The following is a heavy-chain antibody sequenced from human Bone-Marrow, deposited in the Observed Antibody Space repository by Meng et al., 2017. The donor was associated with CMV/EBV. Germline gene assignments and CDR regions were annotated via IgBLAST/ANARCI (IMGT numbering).Heavy chain of an antibody. J-gene: IGHJ6*02. CDR1: GYTFTGYY. CDR2: INPNSGGT. CDR3: ARGYCSSTSCYTGFDPKNYYYGMDV. D-gene: IGHD2-2*02. Sequence: ASVKVSCKASGYTFTGYYMHWVRQAPGQGLEWMGWINPNSGGTNYAQKFQGRVTMTRDTSISTAYMELSRLRSDDTAVYYCARGYCSSTSCYTGFDPKNYYYGMDVWGQGTTVTVSS. V-gene: IGHV1-2*02.